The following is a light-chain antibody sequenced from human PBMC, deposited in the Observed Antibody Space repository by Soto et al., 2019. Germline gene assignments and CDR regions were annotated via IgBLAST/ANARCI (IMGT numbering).Light chain of an antibody. CDR2: GVS. J-gene: IGKJ1*01. Sequence: EIVMTQSPSTLSVSAGERATLSWRASQSVSILLAWYQQKPGQAPRLLIYGVSTRATGIPARFSGSGSGTDFTLTISRLEPEDFAVYYCQQYGSSGTFGQGTKVDIK. V-gene: IGKV3-15*01. CDR3: QQYGSSGT. CDR1: QSVSIL.